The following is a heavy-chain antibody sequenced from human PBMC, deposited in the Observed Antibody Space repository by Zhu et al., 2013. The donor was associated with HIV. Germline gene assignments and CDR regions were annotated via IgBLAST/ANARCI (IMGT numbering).Heavy chain of an antibody. CDR3: WSGAVAGTFDC. D-gene: IGHD6-19*01. CDR2: VDPEDGET. J-gene: IGHJ4*02. CDR1: GYTFTDYY. V-gene: IGHV1-69-2*01. Sequence: EVQLVQSGAEVKKPGATVRISCKVSGYTFTDYYVHWVQQAPGKGLEWMGLVDPEDGETIYAEKFQGRVAITADTSTDTAYMELSSLRSEDTAVYYCWSGAVAGTFDCWGQGTLVIVSS.